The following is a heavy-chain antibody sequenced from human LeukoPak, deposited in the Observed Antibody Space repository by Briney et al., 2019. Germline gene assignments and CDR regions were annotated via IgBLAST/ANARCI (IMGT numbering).Heavy chain of an antibody. CDR1: GFTFRSYS. CDR3: AKGWREDTAMVN. CDR2: ISGSGGST. D-gene: IGHD5-18*01. V-gene: IGHV3-23*01. Sequence: GGSLRLSCAASGFTFRSYSMNWVRQAPGKGLEWVSAISGSGGSTYYADSVKGRFTISRDNSKNTLYLQMNSLRAEDTAVYYCAKGWREDTAMVNWGQGTLVTVSS. J-gene: IGHJ4*02.